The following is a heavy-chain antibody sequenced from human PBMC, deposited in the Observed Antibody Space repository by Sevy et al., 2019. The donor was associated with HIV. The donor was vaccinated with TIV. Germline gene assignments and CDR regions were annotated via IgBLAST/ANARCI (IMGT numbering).Heavy chain of an antibody. Sequence: GGSLRLSCAATGFTFSNYAMNWVRQTPGKGLEWVAIIWSDGRFENHGDSVKGRFTISRDNSKNTLYLQMNNVRVEDTAVYYCARGGYYYDNAAYYALDSWGQGTLVTVSS. CDR1: GFTFSNYA. D-gene: IGHD3-22*01. CDR2: IWSDGRFE. V-gene: IGHV3-33*01. CDR3: ARGGYYYDNAAYYALDS. J-gene: IGHJ4*02.